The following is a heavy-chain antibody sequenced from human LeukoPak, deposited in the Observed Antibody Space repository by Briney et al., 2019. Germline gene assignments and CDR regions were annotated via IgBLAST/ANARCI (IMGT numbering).Heavy chain of an antibody. CDR3: AREASGVQLWYDY. CDR2: ISSSSSTI. J-gene: IGHJ4*02. V-gene: IGHV3-48*04. CDR1: GFTFSSYS. Sequence: GRSLRLSCAASGFTFSSYSMNWVRQAPGKGLEWVSYISSSSSTIYYADSVKGRFTISRDNAKNSLYLQMNSLRAEDTAVYYCAREASGVQLWYDYWGQGTPVTVSS. D-gene: IGHD5-18*01.